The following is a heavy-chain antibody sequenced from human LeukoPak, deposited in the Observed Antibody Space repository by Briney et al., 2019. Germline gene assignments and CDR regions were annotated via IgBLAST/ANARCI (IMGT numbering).Heavy chain of an antibody. V-gene: IGHV3-23*01. J-gene: IGHJ4*02. CDR3: ARTYCSSTSCQGWGIQLWPPTFDY. CDR2: ISGSGGST. CDR1: GFTFSSYA. Sequence: PGGSLRLSCAASGFTFSSYAMSWVRQAPGKGLEWVSAISGSGGSTYYADSVKGRFTISRDNSKNTLYLQMNSLGAEDTAVYYCARTYCSSTSCQGWGIQLWPPTFDYWGQGTLVTVSS. D-gene: IGHD2-2*01.